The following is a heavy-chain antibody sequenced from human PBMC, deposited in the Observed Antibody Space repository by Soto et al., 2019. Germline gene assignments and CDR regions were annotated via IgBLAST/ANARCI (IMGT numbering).Heavy chain of an antibody. CDR3: TRDLIVLRYFDWLLYPGLDYYGMDV. D-gene: IGHD3-9*01. Sequence: GGSLRLSCTASGFTFGDYAMSWVRQAPGKGLEWVGFIRSKAYGGTTEYAASVKGRFTISRDDSKSIAYLQMNSLKTEDTAVYYCTRDLIVLRYFDWLLYPGLDYYGMDVWGQGTTVTVSS. V-gene: IGHV3-49*04. CDR1: GFTFGDYA. J-gene: IGHJ6*02. CDR2: IRSKAYGGTT.